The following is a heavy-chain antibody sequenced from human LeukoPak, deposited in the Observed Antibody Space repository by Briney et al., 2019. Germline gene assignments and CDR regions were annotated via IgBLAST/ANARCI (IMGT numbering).Heavy chain of an antibody. V-gene: IGHV4-30-4*01. CDR2: IYYSGST. J-gene: IGHJ4*02. D-gene: IGHD3-16*01. CDR1: GGSISSGDYY. CDR3: AREADVWGNHYFDY. Sequence: SQTLSLTCTVSGGSISSGDYYWSWIRQPPEKGLEWIGYIYYSGSTYYNPSLKSRVTISVDTSKNQFSLKLSSVTAADTAVYYCAREADVWGNHYFDYWGQGTLVTVSS.